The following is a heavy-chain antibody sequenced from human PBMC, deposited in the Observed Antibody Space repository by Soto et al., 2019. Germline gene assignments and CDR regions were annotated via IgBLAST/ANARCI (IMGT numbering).Heavy chain of an antibody. D-gene: IGHD3-9*01. CDR2: ISYDGSNK. J-gene: IGHJ6*02. V-gene: IGHV3-30-3*01. CDR1: GFTFSSYA. Sequence: PGGSLRLSCAASGFTFSSYAMHWVRQAPGKGLEWVAVISYDGSNKYYADSVEGRFTISRDNSKNTLYLQMNSLRAEDTAVYYCARDRYYDILTGYYTYYGMDVWGQGTTVTVSS. CDR3: ARDRYYDILTGYYTYYGMDV.